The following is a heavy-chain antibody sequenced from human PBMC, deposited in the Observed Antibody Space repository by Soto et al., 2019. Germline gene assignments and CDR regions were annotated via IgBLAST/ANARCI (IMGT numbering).Heavy chain of an antibody. D-gene: IGHD1-1*01. CDR3: ARHGGTCVGTDCPRHCDC. J-gene: IGHJ4*02. CDR2: IREGGGET. V-gene: IGHV3-7*03. Sequence: EVQLAESGGDLVQSGGSLRLSCATSGFTFSDYWMNWVRQARGKGLEWVASIREGGGETHYVDPVKGRITISRDNARKSQHWQMDKLRVEDTDVYNCARHGGTCVGTDCPRHCDCWRQVSLVSV. CDR1: GFTFSDYW.